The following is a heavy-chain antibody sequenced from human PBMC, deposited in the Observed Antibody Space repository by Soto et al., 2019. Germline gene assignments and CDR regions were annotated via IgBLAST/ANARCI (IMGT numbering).Heavy chain of an antibody. V-gene: IGHV1-18*01. CDR2: IDPKNGNT. J-gene: IGHJ4*02. CDR1: GYTFTTFG. D-gene: IGHD2-2*01. Sequence: ASVKVSCKASGYTFTTFGISWVRQAPGQGLEWMGWIDPKNGNTKDAQKFQGRVTMATDTSTSTAYMELRSLRSDDTAVYYCAIDYCGSCRCYWPDYCGQGALVSVSS. CDR3: AIDYCGSCRCYWPDY.